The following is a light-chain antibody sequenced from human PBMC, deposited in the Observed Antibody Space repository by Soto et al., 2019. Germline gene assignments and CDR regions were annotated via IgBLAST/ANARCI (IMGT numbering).Light chain of an antibody. CDR3: SSYAASNNLGV. V-gene: IGLV2-8*01. CDR2: EVS. CDR1: SSDVGGYNY. J-gene: IGLJ2*01. Sequence: QSAPTQPPSASGSPGQSVTISCIGTSSDVGGYNYVSWYQQHPGKAPKLMIYEVSKRPSGVPDRFSGSKSGNTASLTVSGLQAEDEADYYCSSYAASNNLGVFGGGTKLTVL.